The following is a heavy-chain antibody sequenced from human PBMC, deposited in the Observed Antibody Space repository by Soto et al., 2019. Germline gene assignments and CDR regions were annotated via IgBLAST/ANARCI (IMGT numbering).Heavy chain of an antibody. CDR1: GFTFSNYE. J-gene: IGHJ4*02. CDR3: ARDPWAADY. D-gene: IGHD3-16*01. Sequence: GGSLRLSCAASGFTFSNYEMHWVRQDPGKGLEWVSVIYSGGSTFYADSVRGRFTISRDNSKNTVNLQMNSLRAEDTAVYYCARDPWAADYWGQGTLVTVSS. CDR2: IYSGGST. V-gene: IGHV3-66*01.